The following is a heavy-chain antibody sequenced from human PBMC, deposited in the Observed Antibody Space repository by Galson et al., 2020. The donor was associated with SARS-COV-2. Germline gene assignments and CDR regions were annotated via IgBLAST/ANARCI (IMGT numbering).Heavy chain of an antibody. CDR1: GFTFSDYF. Sequence: NSGGSLRLSCAASGFTFSDYFMSWVRQAPGKALEWVSYISSSGSYINYADSVKGRFTISRDNAKNSLNLQMNSLRVEDTAVYYCARVGDCSGGICYGAECFQHWGQGTLVTVSS. V-gene: IGHV3-11*04. D-gene: IGHD2-15*01. CDR3: ARVGDCSGGICYGAECFQH. J-gene: IGHJ1*01. CDR2: ISSSGSYI.